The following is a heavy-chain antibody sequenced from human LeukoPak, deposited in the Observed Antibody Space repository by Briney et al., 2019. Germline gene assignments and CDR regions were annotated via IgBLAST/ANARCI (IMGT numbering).Heavy chain of an antibody. D-gene: IGHD2-2*02. J-gene: IGHJ5*02. CDR1: GGSISSYY. CDR2: IYYSGST. Sequence: PSETLSLTCTVSGGSISSYYWSWIRQPPGKGLEWIGYIYYSGSTSYNPSLKSRVTISVDTSKNQFSLKLSSVTAADTAVYYCARVVVPAAIDWFDPWGQGTLVTVSS. V-gene: IGHV4-59*01. CDR3: ARVVVPAAIDWFDP.